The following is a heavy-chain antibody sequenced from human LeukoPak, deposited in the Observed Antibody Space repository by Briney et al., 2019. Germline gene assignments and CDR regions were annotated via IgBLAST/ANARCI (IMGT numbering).Heavy chain of an antibody. CDR2: IYHSGST. D-gene: IGHD6-13*01. J-gene: IGHJ4*02. Sequence: SGTLSLTCAVSGGSISSSNWWSWVRQPPGKGLEWIGEIYHSGSTNYNPSLKSRVTMSVDTSKNQFSLQLNSVTPEDTAVYYCARGYSSVPEQHYYFDYWGQGTLVTVSS. CDR1: GGSISSSNW. CDR3: ARGYSSVPEQHYYFDY. V-gene: IGHV4-4*02.